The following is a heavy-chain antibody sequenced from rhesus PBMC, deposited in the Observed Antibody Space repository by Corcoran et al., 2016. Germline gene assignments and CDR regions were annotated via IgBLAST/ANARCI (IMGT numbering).Heavy chain of an antibody. V-gene: IGHV4-169*01. CDR1: GGSISRND. J-gene: IGHJ5-1*01. CDR3: ARWGRVLQYLDWLLYDV. D-gene: IGHD3-3*01. CDR2: IYGSGIST. Sequence: QLQLQESGPGLVKPSETLSVTGAVSGGSISRNDWSWIRQPPGKGREGIGRIYGSGISTNYNPSLKSRVTLSVATSKNQLSLKLSSVTAADTAVYYCARWGRVLQYLDWLLYDVWGPGVLVTVSS.